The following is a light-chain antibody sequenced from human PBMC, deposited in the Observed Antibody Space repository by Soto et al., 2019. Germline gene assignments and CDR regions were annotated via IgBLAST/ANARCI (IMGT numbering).Light chain of an antibody. V-gene: IGKV1-39*01. Sequence: DIQMTQSPSSLSASVGDRVTITCLASQSISSYLNWYQQKPGKAPKLLIYAASSFQSGVPSRFSGSGSATDFTLTISSLQPEDFATYYCQQSYSTPRTFGQGTKAAIK. CDR2: AAS. CDR1: QSISSY. CDR3: QQSYSTPRT. J-gene: IGKJ1*01.